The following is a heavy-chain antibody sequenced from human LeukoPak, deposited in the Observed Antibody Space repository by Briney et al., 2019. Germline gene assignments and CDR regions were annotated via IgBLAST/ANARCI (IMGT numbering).Heavy chain of an antibody. V-gene: IGHV3-23*01. CDR1: GFASASTFATFA. D-gene: IGHD7-27*01. CDR2: FNGRAATT. J-gene: IGHJ6*03. Sequence: PGGTLRLSCAASGFASASTFATFAWSWDPPAQGKAWVWGAVFNGRAATTYSADSVKGRFTISRDNSKNTLYLQMNSLGADDTAVYYCAKAPAAGEGYYFYYMDVWGKGTTVTVSS. CDR3: AKAPAAGEGYYFYYMDV.